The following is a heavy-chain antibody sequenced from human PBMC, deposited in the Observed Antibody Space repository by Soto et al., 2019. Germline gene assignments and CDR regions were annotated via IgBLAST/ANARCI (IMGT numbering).Heavy chain of an antibody. CDR3: ARERGGYGLFDS. CDR2: IYPSGMP. Sequence: SETLSLTCTVSGGSISNAAYSWSWIRQPPGKGLEWIGCIYPSGMPFHNPSLRSRVTISIDRSNDQFSLNLKSVTAADTAVYYCARERGGYGLFDSWGQGTLVTVSS. J-gene: IGHJ4*02. CDR1: GGSISNAAYS. D-gene: IGHD5-18*01. V-gene: IGHV4-30-2*01.